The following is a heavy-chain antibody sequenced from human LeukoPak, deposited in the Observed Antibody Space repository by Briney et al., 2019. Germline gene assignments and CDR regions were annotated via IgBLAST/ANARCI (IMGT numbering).Heavy chain of an antibody. Sequence: PSETLSLTCTVSSGSISDYYWSWIRQPPGKGLEWIGYIYYSGSTNYNPSLKSRVTISVDTSKNQLSLKLSSLTAADTAVYYCARHEYSGSYYGLSWFDPWGQGTLVTVSS. J-gene: IGHJ5*02. CDR1: SGSISDYY. CDR2: IYYSGST. D-gene: IGHD1-26*01. V-gene: IGHV4-59*08. CDR3: ARHEYSGSYYGLSWFDP.